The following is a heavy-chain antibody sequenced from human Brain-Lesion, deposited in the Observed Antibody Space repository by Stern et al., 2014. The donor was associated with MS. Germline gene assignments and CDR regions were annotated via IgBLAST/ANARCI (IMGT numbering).Heavy chain of an antibody. J-gene: IGHJ4*02. V-gene: IGHV4-4*02. D-gene: IGHD6-13*01. CDR2: SDHSGST. CDR1: GGSISSSNW. CDR3: ARFPASRPHVFDS. Sequence: VQLEESGPGLVKPSGTLSLTCAVSGGSISSSNWWSWVRQSPGKGLEWIGESDHSGSTIYNPSLKSRVTVSVDKSKTRFPLNLRSVPAADTAVYFCARFPASRPHVFDSWGQGTLVTVSS.